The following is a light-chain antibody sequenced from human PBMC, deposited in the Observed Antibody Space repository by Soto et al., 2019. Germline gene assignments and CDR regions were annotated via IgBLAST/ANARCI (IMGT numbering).Light chain of an antibody. CDR1: QTVTSAY. Sequence: EVVLTQSPGTLSLSPGERATLSCRASQTVTSAYLAWYQQKPGQAPRLLIYGASSRATGIPDRFSGRGSGTDFTLTISRLETEDFAVYYCQQYGTSSYTFGQGTKVDIK. CDR2: GAS. CDR3: QQYGTSSYT. V-gene: IGKV3-20*01. J-gene: IGKJ2*01.